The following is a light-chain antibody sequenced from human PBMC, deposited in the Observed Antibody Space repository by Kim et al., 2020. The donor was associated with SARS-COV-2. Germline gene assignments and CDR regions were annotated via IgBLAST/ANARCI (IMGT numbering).Light chain of an antibody. J-gene: IGLJ2*01. Sequence: SYELTQPPSVSVAPGKTARITCGGNNIGSKSVHWYQQKPGQAPVLVIYYDSDRPSGIPERFSGSNSGNTATLTISRVEAGDEADYYCQVWYSSSDHPVFGGGTQLT. CDR1: NIGSKS. CDR2: YDS. CDR3: QVWYSSSDHPV. V-gene: IGLV3-21*04.